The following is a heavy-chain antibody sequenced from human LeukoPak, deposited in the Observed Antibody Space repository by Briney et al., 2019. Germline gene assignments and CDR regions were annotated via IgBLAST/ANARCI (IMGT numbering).Heavy chain of an antibody. D-gene: IGHD5-18*01. V-gene: IGHV1-46*01. CDR1: GYTFPSYH. CDR3: VREEAHTYNFDF. CDR2: LKSSGDTT. Sequence: GASVKVSCKTSGYTFPSYHMHWVRQAPGQGLEWVGILKSSGDTTVYAQKLQGRVTVTRDTSTSTVYMELSSLSSEDTALYYCVREEAHTYNFDFWGPGTLVTVSS. J-gene: IGHJ4*02.